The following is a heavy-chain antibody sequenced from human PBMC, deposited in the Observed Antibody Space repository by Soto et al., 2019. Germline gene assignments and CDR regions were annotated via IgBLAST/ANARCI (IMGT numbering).Heavy chain of an antibody. Sequence: EVQLVESGGGFVQPGRSLRLSCTFSGFTSDDFALTWVRQAPGKGLEWLGLVRSKTYDGAAEYAASVKGRFTISRDESTHTAFLQMNRLKAEDTAVYYCTRDGDFYVFDVWGQGTTVTVSS. CDR3: TRDGDFYVFDV. CDR2: VRSKTYDGAA. V-gene: IGHV3-49*04. J-gene: IGHJ6*02. D-gene: IGHD3-16*01. CDR1: GFTSDDFA.